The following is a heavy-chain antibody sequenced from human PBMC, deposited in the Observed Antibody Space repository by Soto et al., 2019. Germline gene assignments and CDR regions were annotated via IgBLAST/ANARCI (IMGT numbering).Heavy chain of an antibody. Sequence: SVTLSLTCAVYGGCFSGYSWRWTRQLPGKGLEWIGYIYYSGSTNYNPSLKSRVTISVDTSKNQFSLKLSSVTAADTAVYYCARGVATVTTYDYWGQGTLVTVSS. CDR3: ARGVATVTTYDY. CDR2: IYYSGST. D-gene: IGHD4-17*01. CDR1: GGCFSGYS. J-gene: IGHJ4*02. V-gene: IGHV4-59*01.